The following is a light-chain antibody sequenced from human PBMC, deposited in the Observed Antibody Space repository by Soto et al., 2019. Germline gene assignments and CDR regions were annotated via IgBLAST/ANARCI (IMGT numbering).Light chain of an antibody. CDR1: SSDVGAYDY. CDR3: SSYAGGNAGGVNYVI. J-gene: IGLJ2*01. V-gene: IGLV2-8*01. CDR2: EVT. Sequence: QSALTQPPSASGSPGQSVTISCTGTSSDVGAYDYVFWYQHHPGRAPKLIISEVTKRPSGVPDRFSGSKSGNTASLTVSGLQADDEAEYYCSSYAGGNAGGVNYVIFGGGTKLTVL.